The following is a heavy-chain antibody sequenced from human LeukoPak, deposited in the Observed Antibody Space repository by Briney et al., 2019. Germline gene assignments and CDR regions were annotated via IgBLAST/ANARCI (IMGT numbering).Heavy chain of an antibody. V-gene: IGHV3-23*01. CDR3: AKDRALTQGYYFDH. CDR1: GFTFSNYA. J-gene: IGHJ4*02. Sequence: GGSLRLSCAASGFTFSNYAMSWVSQAAGKGLEWVSAISGRGGSTYYADSFNGRFTVSIYNSKNTLYLQMNILRAEHTAVYYCAKDRALTQGYYFDHWGQGTLVTVSS. CDR2: ISGRGGST.